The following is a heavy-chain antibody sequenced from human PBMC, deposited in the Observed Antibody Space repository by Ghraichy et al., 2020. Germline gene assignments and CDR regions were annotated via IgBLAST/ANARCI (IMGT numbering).Heavy chain of an antibody. CDR2: ISAYNGNT. V-gene: IGHV1-18*01. D-gene: IGHD3-3*01. J-gene: IGHJ6*02. Sequence: ASVKVSCKASGYTFTSYGISWVRQAPGQGLEWMGWISAYNGNTNYAQKLQGRVTMTTDTSTSTAYMELRSLRSDDTAVYYCVGEGYDFWSGPSDSYYYYYGMDVWGQGTTVTVSS. CDR1: GYTFTSYG. CDR3: VGEGYDFWSGPSDSYYYYYGMDV.